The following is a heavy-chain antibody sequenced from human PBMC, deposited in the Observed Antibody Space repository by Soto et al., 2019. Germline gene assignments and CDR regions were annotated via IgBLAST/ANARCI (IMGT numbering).Heavy chain of an antibody. CDR2: IYHSGST. CDR3: ARDRGPLDP. J-gene: IGHJ5*02. Sequence: SETLSLTCAVSGGSISSGGYSWSWIRQPPGKGLEWIGYIYHSGSTYYNPSLKSRVTISVDRSKNQFSLKLSSVTAADTAVYYCARDRGPLDPWGQGTLVTVSS. V-gene: IGHV4-30-2*01. CDR1: GGSISSGGYS.